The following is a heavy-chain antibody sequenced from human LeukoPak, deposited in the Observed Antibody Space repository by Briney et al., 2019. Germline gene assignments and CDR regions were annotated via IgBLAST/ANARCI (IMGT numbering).Heavy chain of an antibody. CDR2: ISASNGNT. CDR3: ARYPLSYSSNWHYYFDY. J-gene: IGHJ4*02. CDR1: GYTFTSYG. V-gene: IGHV1-18*01. D-gene: IGHD6-13*01. Sequence: ASVKVSCKASGYTFTSYGVSWVRQAPGQGLEWMGWISASNGNTNYAQNLQDRVTMTTATSTSTAHMELRSLRSHDTAVYYCARYPLSYSSNWHYYFDYWGQGTLLTVSS.